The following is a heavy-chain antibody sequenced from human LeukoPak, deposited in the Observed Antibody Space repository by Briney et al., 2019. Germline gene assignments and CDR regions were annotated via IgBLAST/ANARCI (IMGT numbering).Heavy chain of an antibody. V-gene: IGHV1-2*02. CDR3: ARATEWELLAYYFDY. D-gene: IGHD1-26*01. Sequence: ASVKVSCKAPGYTFTGYYMHWVRQAPGQGLEWMGWINPNSGGTNYAQKFQGRVTMTRDTSISTAYMELSRLRSDDTAVYYCARATEWELLAYYFDYWGQGTLVTVSS. CDR1: GYTFTGYY. J-gene: IGHJ4*02. CDR2: INPNSGGT.